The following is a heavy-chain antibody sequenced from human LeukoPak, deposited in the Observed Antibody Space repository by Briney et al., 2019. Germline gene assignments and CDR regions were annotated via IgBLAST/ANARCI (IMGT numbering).Heavy chain of an antibody. V-gene: IGHV3-72*01. CDR3: ARSDSYAAFDI. Sequence: GGSLRLSCAASGFTFINYGMHWVRQAPGKGLEWVGRIRKKANSYSTEYAASVKGRFTISRDDSKNSLYLQMNSLKTEDTAVYYCARSDSYAAFDIWGQGTMVTVSS. D-gene: IGHD3-16*01. CDR1: GFTFINYG. CDR2: IRKKANSYST. J-gene: IGHJ3*02.